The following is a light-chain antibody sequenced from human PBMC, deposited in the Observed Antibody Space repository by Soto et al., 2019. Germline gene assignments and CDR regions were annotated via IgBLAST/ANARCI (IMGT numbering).Light chain of an antibody. CDR1: TGAVTSGHY. Sequence: QAVVTQEPSLTVSPGGTVTLTCGSSTGAVTSGHYPYWFQQKPGQAPRTLIYHTSNKHSWTPARFSGSLLGGKAALTLSGAQPEDEADYYCLLSYSGARVFGGGTKVTVL. V-gene: IGLV7-46*01. CDR3: LLSYSGARV. J-gene: IGLJ2*01. CDR2: HTS.